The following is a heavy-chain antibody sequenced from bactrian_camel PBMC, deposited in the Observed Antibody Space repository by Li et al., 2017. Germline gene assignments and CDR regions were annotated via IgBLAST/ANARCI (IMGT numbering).Heavy chain of an antibody. Sequence: VESGGGSVQAGGSLRLSCAASGFALSTYDMSCVRQAPGKGLEWVAGINSGSDSTYYADSVKGRFTISQDDAKTTVYLQMNSLQPDDTAMYYCAAGCTEVWSDYVVTETDFAYWGQGTQVTVS. CDR3: AAGCTEVWSDYVVTETDFAY. J-gene: IGHJ6*01. CDR1: GFALSTYD. D-gene: IGHD4*01. V-gene: IGHV3S40*01. CDR2: INSGSDST.